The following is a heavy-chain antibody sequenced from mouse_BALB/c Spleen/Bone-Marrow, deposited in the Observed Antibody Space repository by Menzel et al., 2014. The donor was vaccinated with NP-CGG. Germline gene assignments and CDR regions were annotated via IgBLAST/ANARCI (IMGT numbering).Heavy chain of an antibody. CDR1: GFNIKDPY. CDR3: ATLTGTFDY. CDR2: IDPANYNT. J-gene: IGHJ3*01. D-gene: IGHD4-1*01. Sequence: VQLQQSGPELVKPGASVKLSCTTSGFNIKDPYIHWVKQRPEQGLEWIGRIDPANYNTQYDPKFQGKATITADTPSNAAYLQLNSLTSEDTAVYYCATLTGTFDYWGQGTPVTVSA. V-gene: IGHV14-3*02.